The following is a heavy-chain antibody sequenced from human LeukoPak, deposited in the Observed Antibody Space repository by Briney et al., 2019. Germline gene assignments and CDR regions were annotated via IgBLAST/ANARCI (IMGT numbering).Heavy chain of an antibody. V-gene: IGHV3-23*01. Sequence: GGSLRPSCAASGFTFSSYAMSWVRQAPGKGLEWVSAISSSGDTTYYADSVKGRFTISRDNAKNSLYLQMNSLRAEDTAVYYCARETSGAWDYWGQGTLVTVSS. J-gene: IGHJ4*02. CDR3: ARETSGAWDY. CDR2: ISSSGDTT. D-gene: IGHD1-26*01. CDR1: GFTFSSYA.